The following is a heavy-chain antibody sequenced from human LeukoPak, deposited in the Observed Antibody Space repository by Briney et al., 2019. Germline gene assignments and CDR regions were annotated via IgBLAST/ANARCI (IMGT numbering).Heavy chain of an antibody. D-gene: IGHD5-12*01. CDR2: IIPIFGTA. V-gene: IGHV1-69*06. Sequence: SVKVSCKASGGTFSSYAINWVRQAPGQGLEWMGRIIPIFGTANYAQKFQGRVTITADKSTSTAYMELSSLRSEDTAVYYCARDYSGYPGGATGYWGQGTLVTVSS. CDR3: ARDYSGYPGGATGY. CDR1: GGTFSSYA. J-gene: IGHJ4*02.